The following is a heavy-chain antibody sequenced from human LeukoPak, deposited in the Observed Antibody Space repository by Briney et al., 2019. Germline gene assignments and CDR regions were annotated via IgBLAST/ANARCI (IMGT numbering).Heavy chain of an antibody. CDR2: IYYSGST. CDR1: GGSLSSYY. V-gene: IGHV4-59*01. J-gene: IGHJ4*02. D-gene: IGHD5-24*01. CDR3: AAANGYNLFDY. Sequence: PSETLSLTCTLSGGSLSSYYWSWIRQPPGKGLEWIGYIYYSGSTNYNPSLKSRVTISVDTSKNQFSLKLSSVTAADTAVYCCAAANGYNLFDYWGQGTLVTVSS.